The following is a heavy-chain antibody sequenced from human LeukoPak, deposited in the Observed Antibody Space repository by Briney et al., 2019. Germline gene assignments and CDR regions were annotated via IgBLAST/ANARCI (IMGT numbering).Heavy chain of an antibody. J-gene: IGHJ4*02. CDR3: AKDLGLRLGELSSYPAY. D-gene: IGHD3-16*02. CDR2: ISGSGGST. V-gene: IGHV3-23*01. CDR1: GFTFSSYA. Sequence: GGSLRLSCAASGFTFSSYAMSWVRQAPGKGLEWVSAISGSGGSTYYADSVKGRFTISRDNSKDTLYLQMNSLRAEDTAVYYCAKDLGLRLGELSSYPAYWGQGTLATVSS.